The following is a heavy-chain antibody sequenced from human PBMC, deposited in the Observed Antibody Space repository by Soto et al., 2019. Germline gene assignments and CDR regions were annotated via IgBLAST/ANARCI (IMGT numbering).Heavy chain of an antibody. J-gene: IGHJ5*02. V-gene: IGHV1-46*01. CDR3: TRASGRVFGIIIEGSNWVAP. CDR2: INPNCGST. Sequence: ASVMVCCKAPADTFTSYYIHWVRQAPGRGRERMGIINPNCGSTRFAQTFQGRITMPTAPSTSTVYMELRILRSEDTAVYDCTRASGRVFGIIIEGSNWVAPCGQGSMVAVSS. D-gene: IGHD1-26*01. CDR1: ADTFTSYY.